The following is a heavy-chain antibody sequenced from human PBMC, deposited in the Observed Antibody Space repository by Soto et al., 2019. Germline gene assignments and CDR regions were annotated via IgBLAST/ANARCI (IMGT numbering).Heavy chain of an antibody. CDR1: GYTFTSSY. Sequence: QVQLVQSGAEVKKPGASVKVSCKASGYTFTSSYMHWVRQAPGQGLVLVGIVNPSGGSTYPQKFQGRLIITSGTSTTTVYMELSSLRSEDTAVYYCARVYCSGGGCYGIDYWGQGTLVTVSS. J-gene: IGHJ4*02. D-gene: IGHD2-15*01. CDR2: VNPSGGST. V-gene: IGHV1-46*01. CDR3: ARVYCSGGGCYGIDY.